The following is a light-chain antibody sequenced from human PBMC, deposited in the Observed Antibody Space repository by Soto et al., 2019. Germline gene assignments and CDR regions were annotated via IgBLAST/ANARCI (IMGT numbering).Light chain of an antibody. CDR1: SSNIGSTT. CDR2: NNN. V-gene: IGLV1-44*01. J-gene: IGLJ3*02. CDR3: AAWDDSLNGVV. Sequence: QSVLTQPPSASGTPGQRVTIACSGSSSNIGSTTVKWYQQLPGTAPKLLIYNNNQRPSGVPDRFSGSKSGTSASLAISGLQSEDEVDYYCAAWDDSLNGVVFGGGPKLTVL.